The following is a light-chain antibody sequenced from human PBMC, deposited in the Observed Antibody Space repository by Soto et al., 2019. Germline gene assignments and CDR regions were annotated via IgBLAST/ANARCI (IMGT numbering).Light chain of an antibody. J-gene: IGKJ1*01. CDR3: QQYNSYWT. V-gene: IGKV1-5*01. CDR1: QSISSW. Sequence: DIQMTQSPSTLSASVGDRVTITCRASQSISSWLAWYQQKPGKAPKLLIYDASSLESGVPSRFSGSGSGTEFPPTISSMQPDDFATYYCQQYNSYWTFGPGTKVEIK. CDR2: DAS.